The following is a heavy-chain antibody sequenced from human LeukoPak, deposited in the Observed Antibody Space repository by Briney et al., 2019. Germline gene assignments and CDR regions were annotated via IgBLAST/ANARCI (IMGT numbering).Heavy chain of an antibody. CDR3: TSMYYYDSSGYSFDY. J-gene: IGHJ4*02. CDR1: GGTFSSYA. CDR2: IIPIFGTA. D-gene: IGHD3-22*01. Sequence: ASVKVSCKAYGGTFSSYAISWVRQAPGQRLEWMGGIIPIFGTANYAQKFQGRVTITTDESTSTAYMELSSLRSEDTAVYYCTSMYYYDSSGYSFDYWGQGTLVTVSS. V-gene: IGHV1-69*05.